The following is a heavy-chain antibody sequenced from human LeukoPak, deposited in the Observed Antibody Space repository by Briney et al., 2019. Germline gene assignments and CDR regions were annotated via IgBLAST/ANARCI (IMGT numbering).Heavy chain of an antibody. V-gene: IGHV4-59*01. J-gene: IGHJ3*02. CDR1: GDSIIGYY. CDR2: IRYSGSA. Sequence: PSETLSLTCTVSGDSIIGYYWSWIRQPPGKGLEWIGYIRYSGSANYNPSLKSRVTISVDTSKNQFSLTLGSLTAADTAVYYCVRGERLGPDIWGQGTLVTVSS. D-gene: IGHD3-16*01. CDR3: VRGERLGPDI.